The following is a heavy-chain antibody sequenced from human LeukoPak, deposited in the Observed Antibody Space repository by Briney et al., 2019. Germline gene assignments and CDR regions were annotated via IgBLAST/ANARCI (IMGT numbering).Heavy chain of an antibody. J-gene: IGHJ4*02. D-gene: IGHD5-24*01. CDR3: ARSRGWLQSHPLGY. V-gene: IGHV4-34*01. CDR1: GGSISSYY. CDR2: IHHSGST. Sequence: SETLSLTCTVSGGSISSYYWSWIRQPPGKGLECIGEIHHSGSTNYNPSLKSRVTLSVDTSKNQFSLKLSSVTAADTAVYYCARSRGWLQSHPLGYWGQGTLVTVSS.